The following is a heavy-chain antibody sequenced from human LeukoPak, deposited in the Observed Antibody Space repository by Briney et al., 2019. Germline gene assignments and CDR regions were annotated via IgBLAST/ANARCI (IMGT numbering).Heavy chain of an antibody. J-gene: IGHJ4*02. Sequence: SETLSLTCTVSGGSISSHYWSWIRQPPGKGLEWIGYIYYSGSTNYNPSLKSRVTISVDTSKNQFSLKLSSVTAADTAVYYCARGVAGTFDYWGQGTLVTVSS. CDR1: GGSISSHY. V-gene: IGHV4-59*08. CDR3: ARGVAGTFDY. CDR2: IYYSGST. D-gene: IGHD6-19*01.